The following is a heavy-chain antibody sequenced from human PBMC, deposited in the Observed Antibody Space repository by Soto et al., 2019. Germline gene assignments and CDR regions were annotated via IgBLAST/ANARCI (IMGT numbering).Heavy chain of an antibody. CDR2: IYYSGST. Sequence: SETLSLTCTVSGGSISSSSYYWGWIRQPPGKGLEWIGSIYYSGSTHYNPSLKSRVTISLDKSKSQFFLHLKSVTAADTAVYYCASLGPLGATPLDYWGHGTLVTVSS. CDR3: ASLGPLGATPLDY. CDR1: GGSISSSSYY. J-gene: IGHJ4*01. V-gene: IGHV4-39*07. D-gene: IGHD1-26*01.